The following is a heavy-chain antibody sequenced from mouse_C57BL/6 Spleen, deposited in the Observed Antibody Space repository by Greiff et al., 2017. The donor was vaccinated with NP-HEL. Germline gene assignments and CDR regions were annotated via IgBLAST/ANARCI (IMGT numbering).Heavy chain of an antibody. V-gene: IGHV1-15*01. CDR1: GYTFTDYE. J-gene: IGHJ3*01. D-gene: IGHD2-2*01. Sequence: QVQLQQSGAELVRPGASVTLSCKASGYTFTDYEMHWVKQTPVHGLEWIGAIDPETGGTAYNQKFKGKAILTADKSSSTAYMELRSLTSEDSAVYYCTRPRYVYERTWFAYWGQGTLVTVSA. CDR2: IDPETGGT. CDR3: TRPRYVYERTWFAY.